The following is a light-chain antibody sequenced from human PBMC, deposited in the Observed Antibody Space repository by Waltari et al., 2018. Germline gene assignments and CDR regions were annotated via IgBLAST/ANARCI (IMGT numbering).Light chain of an antibody. Sequence: QSALTQPASVSGTPGQSITISCSGTTSDVGSYDLVSWYQQHPGEAPKLLMCEVFKRPPDTSSRFSGAKSGRTASLTISGLQPEDEADYYCCSYAGRGTYVFGSGTKVTVL. CDR2: EVF. V-gene: IGLV2-23*02. J-gene: IGLJ1*01. CDR1: TSDVGSYDL. CDR3: CSYAGRGTYV.